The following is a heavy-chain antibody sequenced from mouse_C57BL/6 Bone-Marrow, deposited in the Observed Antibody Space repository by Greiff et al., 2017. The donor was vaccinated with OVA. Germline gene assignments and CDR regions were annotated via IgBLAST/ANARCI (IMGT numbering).Heavy chain of an antibody. CDR3: ARGFTTVVATPYYAMDY. CDR2: IDPSDSET. V-gene: IGHV1-52*01. CDR1: GYTFTSYW. J-gene: IGHJ4*01. D-gene: IGHD1-1*01. Sequence: QVQLQQPGAELVRPGSSVKLSCKASGYTFTSYWMHWVKQRPIQGLEWIGNIDPSDSETHYTQKFKDKATLTVDKSSSTAYMQLSSLTSEDSAVYYCARGFTTVVATPYYAMDYWGQGTSVTVSS.